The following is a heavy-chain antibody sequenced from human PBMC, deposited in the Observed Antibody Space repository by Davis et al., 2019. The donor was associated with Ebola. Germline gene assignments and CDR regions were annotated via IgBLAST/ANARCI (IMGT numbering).Heavy chain of an antibody. CDR3: ARDPTTWAGYDFHRIDY. J-gene: IGHJ4*02. CDR1: GYTFTGYY. Sequence: ASVKVSCKASGYTFTGYYMHWVRQAPGQGLEWMGWINPNSGGTNYAQKLQGRVTMTTDTSTSTAYMELRSLRSDDTAVYYCARDPTTWAGYDFHRIDYWGQGTLVTVSS. V-gene: IGHV1-2*02. D-gene: IGHD5-12*01. CDR2: INPNSGGT.